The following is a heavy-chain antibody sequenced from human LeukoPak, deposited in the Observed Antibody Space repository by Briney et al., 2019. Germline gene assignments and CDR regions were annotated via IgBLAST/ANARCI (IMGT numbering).Heavy chain of an antibody. Sequence: GESLKISCKGSGYSFTSYWIGWVRQMPGKGLEWMGIIYPGDSDTRYSPSFQGQVTISADKSISTAYLQWSSLKASDTAMYYCARQGPYTAMAPAPSPLDYWGQGTPVTVSS. J-gene: IGHJ4*02. D-gene: IGHD5-18*01. CDR3: ARQGPYTAMAPAPSPLDY. V-gene: IGHV5-51*01. CDR1: GYSFTSYW. CDR2: IYPGDSDT.